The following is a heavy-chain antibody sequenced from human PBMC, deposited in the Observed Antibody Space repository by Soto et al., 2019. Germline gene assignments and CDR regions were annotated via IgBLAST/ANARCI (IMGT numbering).Heavy chain of an antibody. CDR1: GFTFSNYA. CDR2: LSANGVYT. CDR3: AKGGLGVYSAYGMNV. J-gene: IGHJ6*02. D-gene: IGHD2-15*01. Sequence: EEQLLGSGGGLVQPGGSLRLSCAASGFTFSNYAMTWVRQAPGKGLEWVSSLSANGVYTYYADSVKGRFTISRDNSKNTVYLLVDSLRAEDTAISDCAKGGLGVYSAYGMNVWGQGTTVTVSS. V-gene: IGHV3-23*01.